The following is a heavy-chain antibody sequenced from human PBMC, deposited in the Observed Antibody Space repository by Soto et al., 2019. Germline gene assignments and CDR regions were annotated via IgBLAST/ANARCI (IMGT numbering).Heavy chain of an antibody. D-gene: IGHD2-2*01. V-gene: IGHV3-30-3*01. CDR1: GFTFSSYA. CDR3: ARDNPGHPKLVPAAMGGMDV. Sequence: QVQLVESGGGVVQPGRSLRLSCAASGFTFSSYAMHWVRQAPGKGLEWVAVISYDGSNKYYADSVKGRFTISRDNSKNTLYRQMNSLRAEDTAVYYCARDNPGHPKLVPAAMGGMDVWGQGTTVTVSS. J-gene: IGHJ6*02. CDR2: ISYDGSNK.